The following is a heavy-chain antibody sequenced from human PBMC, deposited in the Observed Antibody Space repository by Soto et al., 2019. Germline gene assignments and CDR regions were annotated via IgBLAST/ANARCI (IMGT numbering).Heavy chain of an antibody. J-gene: IGHJ4*02. Sequence: SVKVSCKASGGTFNSYSISWVRQAPGEGLEWMGGFIPIFGTANYAQQFQGRVTITADESTSTAYMELSSLRSEDTAVYYRARESSSGYSMDYWGQGTQVTVSS. D-gene: IGHD3-22*01. V-gene: IGHV1-69*13. CDR2: FIPIFGTA. CDR3: ARESSSGYSMDY. CDR1: GGTFNSYS.